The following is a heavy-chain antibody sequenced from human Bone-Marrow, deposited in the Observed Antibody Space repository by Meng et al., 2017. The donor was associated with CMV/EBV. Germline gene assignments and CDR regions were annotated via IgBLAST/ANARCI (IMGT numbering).Heavy chain of an antibody. J-gene: IGHJ4*02. CDR3: ARGYCSSTSCYSNKANDY. D-gene: IGHD2-2*01. V-gene: IGHV3-23*01. Sequence: GESLKISCAASGFSFSDYAMTWVRQAPGKGLEWISAVSASADRTYYGDSVKGRFTISRDNSKNTVYLQMNSLRAEDTAVYYCARGYCSSTSCYSNKANDYWGQGTLVTVSS. CDR1: GFSFSDYA. CDR2: VSASADRT.